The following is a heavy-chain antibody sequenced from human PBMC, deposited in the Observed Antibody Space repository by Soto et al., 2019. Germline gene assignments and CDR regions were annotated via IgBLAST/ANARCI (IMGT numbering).Heavy chain of an antibody. CDR2: ISSSSSYT. V-gene: IGHV3-11*05. D-gene: IGHD3-9*01. J-gene: IGHJ4*02. CDR3: ASELRYFDWPLPSSDY. CDR1: GFTFSDYY. Sequence: PGGSLRLSCAASGFTFSDYYMSWIRQAPGKGLEWFSYISSSSSYTNYADSVKGRFTISRDNAKNSLYLQMNSLRAEDTAVYYCASELRYFDWPLPSSDYWGQGTLVTVSS.